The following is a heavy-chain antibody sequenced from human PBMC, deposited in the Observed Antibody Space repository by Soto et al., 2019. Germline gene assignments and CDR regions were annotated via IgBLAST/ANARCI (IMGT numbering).Heavy chain of an antibody. J-gene: IGHJ4*02. D-gene: IGHD2-15*01. CDR2: INPNSGGT. CDR3: AREDCSSTSRYAGGYCSGGSCFGY. Sequence: ASVKVSCKASGYTFTGYYMHWVRQAPGQGLEWMGWINPNSGGTNYAQKFQGWVTMTRDTSISTAYMELSRLRSDDTAVYYCAREDCSSTSRYAGGYCSGGSCFGYWGQGTLVTVSS. CDR1: GYTFTGYY. V-gene: IGHV1-2*04.